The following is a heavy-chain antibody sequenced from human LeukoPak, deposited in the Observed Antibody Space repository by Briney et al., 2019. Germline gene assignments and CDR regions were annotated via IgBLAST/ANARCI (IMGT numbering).Heavy chain of an antibody. Sequence: PGGSLRLSCAVSGFTFSLYAMHWVRQAPGKGLEWVAVISYDGNNKYYADSVKGRFTISRDNSKNTLYLQMNSLRAEDTAVYYCARAKDYWGQGTLVTVSS. CDR3: ARAKDY. CDR1: GFTFSLYA. J-gene: IGHJ4*02. CDR2: ISYDGNNK. V-gene: IGHV3-30-3*01.